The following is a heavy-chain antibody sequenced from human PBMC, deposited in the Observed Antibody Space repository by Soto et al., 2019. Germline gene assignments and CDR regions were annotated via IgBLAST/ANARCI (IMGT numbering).Heavy chain of an antibody. Sequence: ASLKGSCKASGCALAGDYMDWGPQAPGQGLEWMGEISPNSGGTKYAQKFQGRVTMTRDTSISTVYMELSNLSPDDTAVYYCGRGRSGELVVFYWGQRTLVTVSS. J-gene: IGHJ4*02. CDR1: GCALAGDY. CDR3: GRGRSGELVVFY. D-gene: IGHD1-7*01. CDR2: ISPNSGGT. V-gene: IGHV1-2*02.